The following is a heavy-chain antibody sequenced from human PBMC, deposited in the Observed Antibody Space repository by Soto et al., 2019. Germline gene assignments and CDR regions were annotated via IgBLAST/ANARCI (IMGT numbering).Heavy chain of an antibody. J-gene: IGHJ6*03. CDR2: IKQDGSEK. V-gene: IGHV3-7*01. D-gene: IGHD4-17*01. CDR3: ARLRGYYYYYMDV. Sequence: GGSLRLSCAASGFTFSSYWMSWVRQAPGKGLEWVANIKQDGSEKYYVASVKGRFTISRDNAKNSLYLQMNSLRAEDTAVYYCARLRGYYYYYMDVWGKGTTVTVSS. CDR1: GFTFSSYW.